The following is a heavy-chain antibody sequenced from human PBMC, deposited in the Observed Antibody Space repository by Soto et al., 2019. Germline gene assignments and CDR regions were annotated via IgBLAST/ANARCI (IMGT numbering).Heavy chain of an antibody. CDR1: GYSFTSYW. V-gene: IGHV5-51*01. Sequence: GESLKISCKGSGYSFTSYWIGWVRQMPGKGLEWMGIIYPGDSDTRYSPSFQGQVIISADTSISTAYLQWRSLKASDTAVYYCARQRWDTSGYYSGPFDSWGLGTLVTVSS. CDR3: ARQRWDTSGYYSGPFDS. CDR2: IYPGDSDT. J-gene: IGHJ4*02. D-gene: IGHD3-3*01.